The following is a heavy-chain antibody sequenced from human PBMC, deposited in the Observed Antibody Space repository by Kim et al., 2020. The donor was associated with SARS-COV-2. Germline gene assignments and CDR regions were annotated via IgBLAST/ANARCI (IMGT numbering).Heavy chain of an antibody. Sequence: GGSLRLSCAASGFTFSGSAMHWVRQASGKGLEWVGRIRSKANSYATAYAASVKGRFTISRDDSKNTAYLQMNSLKTEDTAVYYCTSPRPIVVVVAATPNGMDVWGQGTTVTVSS. CDR1: GFTFSGSA. V-gene: IGHV3-73*01. CDR2: IRSKANSYAT. CDR3: TSPRPIVVVVAATPNGMDV. J-gene: IGHJ6*02. D-gene: IGHD2-15*01.